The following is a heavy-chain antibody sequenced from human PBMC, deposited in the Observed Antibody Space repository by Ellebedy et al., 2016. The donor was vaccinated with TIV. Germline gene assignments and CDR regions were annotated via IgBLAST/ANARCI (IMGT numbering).Heavy chain of an antibody. J-gene: IGHJ5*02. CDR3: ARIRRAALEGHWFDP. D-gene: IGHD6-25*01. CDR2: IYYSGST. V-gene: IGHV4-39*01. Sequence: MPSETLSLTCTVSGGSISNSSYYWGWIRKPPGKGLEWIGSIYYSGSTYYNPSLKSRVTISVDTSKNQFSLKLSSVTAADTAVYYCARIRRAALEGHWFDPWGQGTLVTVSS. CDR1: GGSISNSSYY.